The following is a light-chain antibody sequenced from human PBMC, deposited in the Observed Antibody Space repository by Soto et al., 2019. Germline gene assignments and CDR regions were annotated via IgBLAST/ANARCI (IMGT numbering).Light chain of an antibody. CDR3: HQYYIAPPT. J-gene: IGKJ4*01. V-gene: IGKV4-1*01. Sequence: DIVMTQSPDSLAVSLGERATINCKSSQSVLYSSNNRNYLACYQQKPGQPPKLLIYWASTRASGVPDRFSGSGSGTDFTLPIRSLQAEDVAVYYCHQYYIAPPTFGGGTKVEIK. CDR1: QSVLYSSNNRNY. CDR2: WAS.